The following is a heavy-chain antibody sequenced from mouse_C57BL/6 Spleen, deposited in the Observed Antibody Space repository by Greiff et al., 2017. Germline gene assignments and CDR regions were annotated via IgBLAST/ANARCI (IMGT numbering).Heavy chain of an antibody. J-gene: IGHJ2*01. V-gene: IGHV5-17*01. CDR3: ARGDYYDYDEYFDY. Sequence: EVKLMESGGGLVKPGGSLKLSCAASGFTFSDYGMHWVRQAPEKGLEWVAYISSGSSTNYYADTVKGRFTISRDNAKNTLFLQMTSLRSEDAAMYYCARGDYYDYDEYFDYWGQGTTLTVSS. CDR2: ISSGSSTN. CDR1: GFTFSDYG. D-gene: IGHD2-4*01.